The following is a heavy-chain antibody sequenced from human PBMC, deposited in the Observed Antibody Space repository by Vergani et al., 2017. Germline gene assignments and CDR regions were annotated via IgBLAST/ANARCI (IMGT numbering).Heavy chain of an antibody. D-gene: IGHD5-24*01. CDR1: GFTFSSHA. CDR2: IKNTGDST. Sequence: EVQLLQSEGAVVQPGGSLRLSCVASGFTFSSHAMRWVRQGHGQGLEWVSSIKNTGDSTQYADSVKGRFTISRDNSKNTLYLQINSLRVEDTAVYYCGRGSDNYNWGQGTLVTVSS. J-gene: IGHJ4*02. V-gene: IGHV3-23*01. CDR3: GRGSDNYN.